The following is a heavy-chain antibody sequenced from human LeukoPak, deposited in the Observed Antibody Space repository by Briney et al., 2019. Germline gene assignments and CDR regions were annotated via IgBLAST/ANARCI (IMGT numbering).Heavy chain of an antibody. J-gene: IGHJ4*02. Sequence: SGGSLRLSCAASGFTFSSYAMSWVRQAPGKGPEWVSAISGSGGSTYYADSVKGRFTISRDNSKNTLYLQMNSLRAEDTAVYYCAKDRDSSSSPYYFDYWGQGTLVTVSS. D-gene: IGHD6-13*01. CDR3: AKDRDSSSSPYYFDY. CDR1: GFTFSSYA. V-gene: IGHV3-23*01. CDR2: ISGSGGST.